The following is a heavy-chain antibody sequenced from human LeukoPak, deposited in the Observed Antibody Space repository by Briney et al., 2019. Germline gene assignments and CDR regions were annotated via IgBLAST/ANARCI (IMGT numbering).Heavy chain of an antibody. D-gene: IGHD3-9*01. J-gene: IGHJ6*02. V-gene: IGHV3-30-3*01. CDR3: AKANILTGYYPQYDYYGMDV. CDR1: GFAFGSYA. Sequence: GGSLRLSCAASGFAFGSYAMHWVRQAPGKGLEWVALISYDGTNEYYADSVKGRFTISRDNSKNTLYLQMNSLRAEDTAVYYCAKANILTGYYPQYDYYGMDVWGQGTTVTVSS. CDR2: ISYDGTNE.